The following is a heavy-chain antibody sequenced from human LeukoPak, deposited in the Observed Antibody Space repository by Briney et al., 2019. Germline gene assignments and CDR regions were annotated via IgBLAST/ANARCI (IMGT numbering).Heavy chain of an antibody. CDR2: ISGGGGST. D-gene: IGHD5-18*01. V-gene: IGHV3-23*01. Sequence: PGGSLRLSCAASGFTFSSYAMSWVRQAPGKGLEWVSAISGGGGSTYYADSVKGRFTISRDNSKNTLYLQMNSLRAEDTAVYYCAKDLRGYSYGYGPYWGQGTLVTVSS. J-gene: IGHJ4*02. CDR1: GFTFSSYA. CDR3: AKDLRGYSYGYGPY.